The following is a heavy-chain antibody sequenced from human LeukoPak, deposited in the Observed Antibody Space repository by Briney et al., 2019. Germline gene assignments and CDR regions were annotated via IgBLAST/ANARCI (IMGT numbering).Heavy chain of an antibody. D-gene: IGHD6-13*01. V-gene: IGHV4-34*01. CDR3: ARTPLYSSSFFDY. CDR1: GGSFSGYY. Sequence: ASETLSLTCAVYGGSFSGYYWSWIRQPPGKGLEWIWEINHSGSTKYNPSLKRRVTISVDTSKNQFSLKLSSVTAADTAVYYCARTPLYSSSFFDYWGQGTLVTVYS. CDR2: INHSGST. J-gene: IGHJ4*02.